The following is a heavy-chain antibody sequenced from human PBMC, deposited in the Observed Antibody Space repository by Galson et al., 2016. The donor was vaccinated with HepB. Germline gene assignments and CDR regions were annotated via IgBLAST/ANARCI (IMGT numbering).Heavy chain of an antibody. CDR1: GYTFATYG. V-gene: IGHV1-18*04. CDR2: ISVYNGHT. D-gene: IGHD5-18*01. Sequence: SVKVSCKASGYTFATYGISWVRQAPGQGLEWMGWISVYNGHTSYTQNFQGRVTMTTDTSTNTAYMEMKSLRSDDTALYFCAKLDTTMILNDYWGQGTQVTVSS. CDR3: AKLDTTMILNDY. J-gene: IGHJ4*02.